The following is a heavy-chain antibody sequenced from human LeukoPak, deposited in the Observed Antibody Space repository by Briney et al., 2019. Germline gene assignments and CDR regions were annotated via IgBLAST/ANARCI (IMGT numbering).Heavy chain of an antibody. CDR1: GFTFTTYS. CDR3: AKDRYCSSTSCSPNWFDP. J-gene: IGHJ5*02. V-gene: IGHV3-23*01. CDR2: IRAEGDPT. D-gene: IGHD2-2*01. Sequence: PGGSLRLSCRASGFTFTTYSMNWLRQAPGKGLEWVSVIRAEGDPTYYADSVKGRFTISRDNSKNMLYLQMNSLRAEDTAVYYCAKDRYCSSTSCSPNWFDPWGQGTLVTVSS.